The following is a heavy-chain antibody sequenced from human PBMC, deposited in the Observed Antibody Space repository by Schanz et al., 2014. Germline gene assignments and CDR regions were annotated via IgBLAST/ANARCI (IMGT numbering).Heavy chain of an antibody. CDR3: AREEGYGYGPGAFDI. J-gene: IGHJ3*02. CDR2: INSDGSNT. D-gene: IGHD5-18*01. CDR1: GFTFSSYG. V-gene: IGHV3-NL1*01. Sequence: QVQLVESGGDVVQPGRSLRLSCAASGFTFSSYGMHWVRQAPGKGLVWVSRINSDGSNTNYADSVKGRFTISRDNSKNTLSLQMNSLRAEDTAVYYCAREEGYGYGPGAFDIWGQGTMVTVSS.